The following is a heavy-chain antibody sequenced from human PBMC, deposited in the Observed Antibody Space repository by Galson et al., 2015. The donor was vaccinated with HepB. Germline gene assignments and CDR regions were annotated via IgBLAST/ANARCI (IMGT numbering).Heavy chain of an antibody. D-gene: IGHD3-22*01. CDR2: IFSNDEK. CDR3: ARMNWSPAHYYDSSGPTGGSYWFDP. J-gene: IGHJ5*02. CDR1: GFSLSNARMG. V-gene: IGHV2-26*01. Sequence: PALVKPTQTLTLTCTVSGFSLSNARMGVSWIRQPPGKALEWLAHIFSNDEKSYSTSLKSRLTISKDTSKSQVVLTMTNMDPVDTATYYCARMNWSPAHYYDSSGPTGGSYWFDPWGQGTLVTVSS.